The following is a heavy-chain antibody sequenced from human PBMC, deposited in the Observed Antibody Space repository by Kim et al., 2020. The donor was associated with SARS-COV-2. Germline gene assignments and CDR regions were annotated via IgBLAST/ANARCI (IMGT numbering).Heavy chain of an antibody. CDR1: GYTFTSYY. V-gene: IGHV1-46*01. CDR3: ARDDYKSQFYYGMDV. J-gene: IGHJ6*02. Sequence: ASVKVSCKASGYTFTSYYMHWVRQAPGQGLEWMGIINPSGGSTSYAQKFQGRVTMTRDTSTSTVYMELSSLRSEDTAVYYCARDDYKSQFYYGMDVWGQGTTVTVSS. CDR2: INPSGGST. D-gene: IGHD4-4*01.